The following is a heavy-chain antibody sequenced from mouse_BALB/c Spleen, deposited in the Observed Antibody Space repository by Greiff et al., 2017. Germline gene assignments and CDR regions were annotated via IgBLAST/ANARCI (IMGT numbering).Heavy chain of an antibody. CDR1: GYTFTDYN. Sequence: VQLQQSGPELVKPGASVKIPCKASGYTFTDYNMDWVKQSHGKSLEWIGDINPNNGGTIYNQKFKGKATLTVDKSSSTAYMELRSLTAEDTAVYYCALIDYDMDYWGQGTAVTVSS. D-gene: IGHD2-12*01. CDR3: ALIDYDMDY. V-gene: IGHV1-18*01. J-gene: IGHJ4*01. CDR2: INPNNGGT.